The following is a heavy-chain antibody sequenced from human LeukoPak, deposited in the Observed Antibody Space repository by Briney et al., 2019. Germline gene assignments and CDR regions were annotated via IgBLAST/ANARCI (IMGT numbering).Heavy chain of an antibody. J-gene: IGHJ4*02. Sequence: GGSLRLSCAVSGFAVSSKYMPWVRQAPGKGLEWVSVIYSDGSTFYADSVKGRFTISRDNAKNTAYLQMNSLRAEDTAVYYCARGTWDYWGQGTLVTVSS. CDR1: GFAVSSKY. CDR2: IYSDGST. V-gene: IGHV3-53*05. CDR3: ARGTWDY.